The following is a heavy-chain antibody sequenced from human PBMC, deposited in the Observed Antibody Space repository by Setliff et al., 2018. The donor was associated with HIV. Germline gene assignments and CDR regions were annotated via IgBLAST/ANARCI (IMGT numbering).Heavy chain of an antibody. CDR3: AKSSHYYDIWSAFKAGRHADEFDV. CDR2: IFHSGTT. Sequence: SETLSLTCAVSGGSVSSTNWWNWVSQPPGKGLEWIGEIFHSGTTYYNPSLKSRVTMSVDKSKNQLSLKLWSVTADGTALYYCAKSSHYYDIWSAFKAGRHADEFDVWGQGTMVTVSS. V-gene: IGHV4-4*02. CDR1: GGSVSSTNW. D-gene: IGHD3-3*01. J-gene: IGHJ3*01.